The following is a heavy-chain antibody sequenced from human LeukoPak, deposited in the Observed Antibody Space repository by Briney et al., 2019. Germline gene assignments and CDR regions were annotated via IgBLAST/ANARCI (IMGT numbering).Heavy chain of an antibody. CDR2: IYYSGST. Sequence: SETLSLTCTVSGGSISSGGYYWSWIRQHPGKGLEWIGYIYYSGSTNYNPSLKSRVTISVDTSKNQFSLKLSSVTAADTAVYYCARGTPGYSSGWYAYWGQGTLVTVSS. D-gene: IGHD6-19*01. CDR3: ARGTPGYSSGWYAY. CDR1: GGSISSGGYY. J-gene: IGHJ4*02. V-gene: IGHV4-61*08.